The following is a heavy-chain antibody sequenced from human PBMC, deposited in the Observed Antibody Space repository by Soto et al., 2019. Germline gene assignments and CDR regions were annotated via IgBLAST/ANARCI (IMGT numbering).Heavy chain of an antibody. CDR3: ARDQNGDYEAYFDL. CDR2: ISTYNGNT. D-gene: IGHD4-17*01. J-gene: IGHJ2*01. CDR1: GYTFTTYG. V-gene: IGHV1-18*01. Sequence: QVQLVQSGPEVKTPGASVKVSCKASGYTFTTYGISWVRQAPGQGLEWMGWISTYNGNTNYAQMFQGRCTMTTDTSTSTGYMELRGLRSDGKAVYYCARDQNGDYEAYFDLWGRGTLVTVSS.